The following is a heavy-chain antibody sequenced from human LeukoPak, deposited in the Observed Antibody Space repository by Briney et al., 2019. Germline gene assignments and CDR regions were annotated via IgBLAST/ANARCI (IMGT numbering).Heavy chain of an antibody. V-gene: IGHV4-4*07. Sequence: SETLSLTCTVSGGSISSYYWSWIRQPAGKGLEWIGRIYTSGSTNYNPSLKSRVTISVDTSKNQFSLKLSSVTAADTAVYYCARGVAVAGLNWFDPWGQGTLVTVSS. D-gene: IGHD6-19*01. J-gene: IGHJ5*02. CDR2: IYTSGST. CDR1: GGSISSYY. CDR3: ARGVAVAGLNWFDP.